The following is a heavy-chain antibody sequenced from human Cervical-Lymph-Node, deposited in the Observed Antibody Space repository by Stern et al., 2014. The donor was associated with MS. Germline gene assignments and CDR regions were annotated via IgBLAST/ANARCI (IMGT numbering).Heavy chain of an antibody. CDR3: ATLDA. Sequence: EVQLVESGGGLVQPGGSLRLSCAASGFTFSDYSINWVRQAPGKGLEWISSISRSGTIYYADSVKGRFTISRDNAKSSLYLHMNTLRGEDTAVYYCATLDAWGQGTLVTVS. J-gene: IGHJ5*02. CDR2: ISRSGTI. CDR1: GFTFSDYS. V-gene: IGHV3-69-1*01.